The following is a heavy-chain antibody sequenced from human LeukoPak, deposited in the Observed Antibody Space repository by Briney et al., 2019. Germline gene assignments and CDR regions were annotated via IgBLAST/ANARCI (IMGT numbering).Heavy chain of an antibody. J-gene: IGHJ6*02. V-gene: IGHV3-9*01. CDR3: AKDMGVSGSRGMDV. Sequence: GGSLRLSCAASGFTFSSYAMHWVRQAPGKGLEWVSGISWNSGSIGYADSVKGRFTISRDNAKNSLYLQMNSLRAEDTALYYCAKDMGVSGSRGMDVWGQGTTVTVSS. CDR1: GFTFSSYA. D-gene: IGHD1-26*01. CDR2: ISWNSGSI.